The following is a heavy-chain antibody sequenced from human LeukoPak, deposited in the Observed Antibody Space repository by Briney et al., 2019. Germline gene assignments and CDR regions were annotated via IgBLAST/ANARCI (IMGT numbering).Heavy chain of an antibody. CDR3: ARVDNRGATIDI. CDR1: GYTFTGYY. V-gene: IGHV1-2*02. Sequence: GASVMVSCKASGYTFTGYYMHWVRQAPGQGLVWMGWINPNSGGTNYAQKFQGRVTMTRDTSISTAYMELSRLRSDDTAVYYCARVDNRGATIDIWGQGTMVTVSS. D-gene: IGHD5-24*01. J-gene: IGHJ3*02. CDR2: INPNSGGT.